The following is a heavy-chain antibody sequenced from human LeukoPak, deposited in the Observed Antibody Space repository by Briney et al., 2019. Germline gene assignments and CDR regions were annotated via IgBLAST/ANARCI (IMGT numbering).Heavy chain of an antibody. CDR2: IYYSGST. D-gene: IGHD2-15*01. CDR3: ARDRDGNFDY. J-gene: IGHJ4*02. V-gene: IGHV4-30-4*01. Sequence: SETLSLTCTVFGGSISSGDYYWSWIRQPPGKGLEWIGYIYYSGSTYYNPSLKSRVTISVDTSKNQFSLKLSSVTAADTAVYYCARDRDGNFDYWGQGTLVTVSS. CDR1: GGSISSGDYY.